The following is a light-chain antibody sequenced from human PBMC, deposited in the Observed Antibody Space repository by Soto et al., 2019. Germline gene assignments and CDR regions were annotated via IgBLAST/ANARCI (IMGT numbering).Light chain of an antibody. CDR1: QGISSY. J-gene: IGKJ1*01. CDR3: QELDNAARR. V-gene: IGKV1-9*01. Sequence: DIQMTQSPSFLSASVGDRVTITCRASQGISSYLAWYQQKPGKAPKLLIYVASTLQSGVPSRFSGSGSGTECTLTISSLQPENLPTYYCQELDNAARRCGQETKV. CDR2: VAS.